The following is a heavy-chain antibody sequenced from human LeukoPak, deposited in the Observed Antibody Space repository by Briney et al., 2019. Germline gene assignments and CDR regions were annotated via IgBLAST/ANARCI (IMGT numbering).Heavy chain of an antibody. J-gene: IGHJ4*02. D-gene: IGHD4-17*01. CDR2: ISGSGGST. Sequence: GGSPRLSCAASGFTFSSYAMSWVRQAPGKGLEWVSAISGSGGSTYYADSVKGRFTISRDNSKNTLYLQMNSLRAEDTAVYYCAKRDHDYGDYVASDWGQGTLVTVSS. V-gene: IGHV3-23*01. CDR1: GFTFSSYA. CDR3: AKRDHDYGDYVASD.